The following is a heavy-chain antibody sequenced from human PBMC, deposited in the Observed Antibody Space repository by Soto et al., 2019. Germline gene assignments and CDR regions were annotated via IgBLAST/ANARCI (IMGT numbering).Heavy chain of an antibody. CDR2: INPNSGGT. D-gene: IGHD1-7*01. CDR1: GYTFTGYY. J-gene: IGHJ5*02. Sequence: ASVKVSCKASGYTFTGYYMHWVRQAPGQGLEWMGWINPNSGGTNYAQKLQGRVTMTRDTSISTAYMELSRLRSDDTAVYYCARDYDNWKYRSDVTWFDPWGQGTLVTVSS. CDR3: ARDYDNWKYRSDVTWFDP. V-gene: IGHV1-2*02.